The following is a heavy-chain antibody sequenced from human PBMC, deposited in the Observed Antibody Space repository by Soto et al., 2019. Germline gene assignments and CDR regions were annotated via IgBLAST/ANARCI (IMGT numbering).Heavy chain of an antibody. CDR2: IKSKTDGGTT. J-gene: IGHJ3*02. D-gene: IGHD3-10*01. V-gene: IGHV3-15*01. CDR3: TSVILSYYYGSGSEARIAFDI. CDR1: GFTFSNAW. Sequence: GGSLRLSCAASGFTFSNAWMSWVRQAPGKGLEWVGRIKSKTDGGTTDYDAPVKGRFTISRDDSKNTQYLQMNSLKTEDTAVYYCTSVILSYYYGSGSEARIAFDIWGQGTMVTVSS.